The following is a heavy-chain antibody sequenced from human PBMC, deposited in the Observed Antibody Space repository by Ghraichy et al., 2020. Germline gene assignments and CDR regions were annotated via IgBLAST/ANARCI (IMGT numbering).Heavy chain of an antibody. J-gene: IGHJ4*02. CDR2: IYNNGST. CDR1: GGSISSSSYY. D-gene: IGHD5-24*01. V-gene: IGHV4-39*01. CDR3: AKQEGHGYNFYFYH. Sequence: SETLSLTCSVSGGSISSSSYYWGWIRQPPGKGLEWIGTIYNNGSTYYNLSLKSRVTIFVDTSKNHLSLKLTSVTAADTAVYYCAKQEGHGYNFYFYHWGQGTLVPVSS.